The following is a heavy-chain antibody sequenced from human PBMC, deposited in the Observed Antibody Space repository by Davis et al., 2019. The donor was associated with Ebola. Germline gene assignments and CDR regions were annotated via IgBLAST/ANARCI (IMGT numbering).Heavy chain of an antibody. Sequence: PAGSLRLSCAASGFTSSGSAMHCVRQASGNGLEWVGRIRSKANSYATAYAASVKGRFTISRDDSKNTAYLQMNSLKTEDTAVYYCTSGHVVERDYWGQGTLVTVSS. J-gene: IGHJ4*02. CDR3: TSGHVVERDY. D-gene: IGHD2-21*01. CDR2: IRSKANSYAT. CDR1: GFTSSGSA. V-gene: IGHV3-73*01.